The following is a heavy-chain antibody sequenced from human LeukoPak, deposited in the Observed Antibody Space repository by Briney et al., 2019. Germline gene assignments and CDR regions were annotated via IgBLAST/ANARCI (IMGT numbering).Heavy chain of an antibody. CDR1: GSTFTTYY. V-gene: IGHV1-46*01. CDR3: AEAYSSGQGVLGY. D-gene: IGHD5-18*01. J-gene: IGHJ4*02. Sequence: ASVKVSCKASGSTFTTYYMNWVRQAPGQGLEWMGIISPSGGSTSYAQKFQGRVTTTRDTSTSTVYMDLSSLRSEDTAVYYCAEAYSSGQGVLGYWGQGTLVTVSS. CDR2: ISPSGGST.